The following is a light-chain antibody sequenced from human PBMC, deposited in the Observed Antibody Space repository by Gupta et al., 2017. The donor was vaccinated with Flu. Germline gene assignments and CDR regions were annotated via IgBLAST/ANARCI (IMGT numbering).Light chain of an antibody. V-gene: IGLV2-14*01. CDR2: EVS. Sequence: QSALTQPASVSGSPGQSITISCTGTSSDVGGYNYVSWYQQHPGKAPNLMIYEVSKRPAGVSSRFSASKSGNTASLTISVLEEEDDADYYCTSYTSSSTVVFGGGTKLTVL. CDR3: TSYTSSSTVV. J-gene: IGLJ2*01. CDR1: SSDVGGYNY.